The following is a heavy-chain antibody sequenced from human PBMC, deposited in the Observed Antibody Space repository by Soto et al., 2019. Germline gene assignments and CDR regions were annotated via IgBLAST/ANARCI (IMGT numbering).Heavy chain of an antibody. D-gene: IGHD6-13*01. Sequence: QVQLVQSGAEVKKPGASVKVSCKASGYTFTSYGISWVRQAPGQGLEWMGWISAYNGNTNYAQKLQGRVTMTTDTSTGTAYRGLRSLRSDDTAVYYCASFSIAATDPYGMDVWGQGTTVTVSS. V-gene: IGHV1-18*01. CDR3: ASFSIAATDPYGMDV. CDR1: GYTFTSYG. J-gene: IGHJ6*02. CDR2: ISAYNGNT.